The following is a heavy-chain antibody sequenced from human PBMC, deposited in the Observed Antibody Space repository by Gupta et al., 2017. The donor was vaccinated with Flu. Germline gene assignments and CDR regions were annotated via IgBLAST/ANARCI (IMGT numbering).Heavy chain of an antibody. V-gene: IGHV3-13*01. J-gene: IGHJ4*02. CDR2: IGTAGET. Sequence: EVQLVWSGGGLVLLGVSLRRSCPASGLSFSSYDMHWVRQATGKGLEWVSVIGTAGETYYPGAVKGRFTISKENAKNSLYLQMNGMRAGDTVVYYYARGNRYGELYIDDWGQGTLVTVSS. D-gene: IGHD3-10*01. CDR3: ARGNRYGELYIDD. CDR1: GLSFSSYD.